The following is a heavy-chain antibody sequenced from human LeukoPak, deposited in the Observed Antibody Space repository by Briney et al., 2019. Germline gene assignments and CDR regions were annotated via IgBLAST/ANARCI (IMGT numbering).Heavy chain of an antibody. D-gene: IGHD5-12*01. V-gene: IGHV3-23*01. CDR1: GFTFSSYA. CDR2: ISGSGGST. Sequence: PGGSLRLSCAASGFTFSSYAMSWVRQAPGKGLEWVSAISGSGGSTYYPDSVKGRFTISRDNSKNTLYLQMNSLRAEDTAVYYCAKAKVATINYFDYWGQGTLVTVSS. CDR3: AKAKVATINYFDY. J-gene: IGHJ4*02.